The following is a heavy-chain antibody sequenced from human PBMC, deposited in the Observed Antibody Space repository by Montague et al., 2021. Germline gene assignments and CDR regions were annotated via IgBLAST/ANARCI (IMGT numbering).Heavy chain of an antibody. J-gene: IGHJ4*02. CDR1: GDSVSINSVA. V-gene: IGHV6-1*01. CDR2: TYYRSKCYS. D-gene: IGHD6-19*01. CDR3: VRYGGWFYFDF. Sequence: CAISGDSVSINSVAWSWIRQSPSIGLDWLGRTYYRSKCYSDYAPSVRGRLTVNPDASKNEFSLELNYVTPEDTAVYYCVRYGGWFYFDFWGQGTLVTVSS.